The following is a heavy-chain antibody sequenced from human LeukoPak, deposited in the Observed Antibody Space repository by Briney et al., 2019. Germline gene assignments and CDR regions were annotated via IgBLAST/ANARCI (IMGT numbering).Heavy chain of an antibody. D-gene: IGHD2-21*02. CDR2: INSDGSST. J-gene: IGHJ6*02. Sequence: GGSLRLSCAASGFTFSSYWMHWVRQAPGKGLVWVSRINSDGSSTSYADSVKGRFTISRDNAENTLYLQMNSLRAEDTAVYYCARVAYCGGDCYPDYYYYYGMDVWGQGTTVTVSS. CDR1: GFTFSSYW. V-gene: IGHV3-74*01. CDR3: ARVAYCGGDCYPDYYYYYGMDV.